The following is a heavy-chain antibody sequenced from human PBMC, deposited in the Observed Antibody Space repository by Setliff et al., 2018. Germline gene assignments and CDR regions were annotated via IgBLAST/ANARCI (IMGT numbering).Heavy chain of an antibody. CDR3: ARRGYGGYIYGSFDS. J-gene: IGHJ5*01. CDR2: IYPADSDT. V-gene: IGHV5-51*01. CDR1: GYRFTSQW. D-gene: IGHD5-18*01. Sequence: PGESLKISCKASGYRFTSQWIAWVRQTPGRGLEWMGIIYPADSDTTYSPSFQGQVIISVDKSLSTAYLQWSSLKASDSGKYYCARRGYGGYIYGSFDSWGQGALVTVSS.